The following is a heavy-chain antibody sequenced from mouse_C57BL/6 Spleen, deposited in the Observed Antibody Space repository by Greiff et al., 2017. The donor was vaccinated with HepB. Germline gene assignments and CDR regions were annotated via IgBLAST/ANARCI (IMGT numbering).Heavy chain of an antibody. D-gene: IGHD3-2*02. CDR3: ARHEEAGPAWFAY. CDR1: GYTFTEYT. J-gene: IGHJ3*01. Sequence: QVQLKQPGAELVKPGASVKLSCKASGYTFTEYTIHWVKQRSGQGLEWIGGFYPGGGSIKYNEKFKDKATLTADKSSSTVYMELSRLTSEDSAVYFCARHEEAGPAWFAYWGQGTLVTVSA. V-gene: IGHV1-62-2*01. CDR2: FYPGGGSI.